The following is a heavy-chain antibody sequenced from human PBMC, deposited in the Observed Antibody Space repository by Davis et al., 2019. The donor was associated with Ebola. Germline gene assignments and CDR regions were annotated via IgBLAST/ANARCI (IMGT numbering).Heavy chain of an antibody. V-gene: IGHV1-69*13. J-gene: IGHJ4*01. Sequence: SVKVSCKVSGGTFSTYAISWVRQAPGQGLEWMGGIIPIFGTAKYAQKFQGRVTITADESTSTAYMEMSSLRSEDTAVYYCSRTRSLTAKIDYWGQGTLVTVSS. D-gene: IGHD1-20*01. CDR1: GGTFSTYA. CDR2: IIPIFGTA. CDR3: SRTRSLTAKIDY.